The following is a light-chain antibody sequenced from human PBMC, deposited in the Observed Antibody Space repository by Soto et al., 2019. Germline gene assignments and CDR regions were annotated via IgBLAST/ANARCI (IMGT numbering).Light chain of an antibody. Sequence: QSVLTQPPSVTGARGQRVTISCTGRNSNIGAGYDVHWYQQLPGTAPKLLIYGNSNRPSGVPDRFSGSKSGTSASLAITGLQAEDEADYYCQSYDSSLSGYVFGTGTKVTVL. CDR1: NSNIGAGYD. V-gene: IGLV1-40*01. CDR3: QSYDSSLSGYV. J-gene: IGLJ1*01. CDR2: GNS.